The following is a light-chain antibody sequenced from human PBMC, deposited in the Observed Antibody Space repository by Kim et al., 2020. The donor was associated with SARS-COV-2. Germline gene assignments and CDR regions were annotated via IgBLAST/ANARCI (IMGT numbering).Light chain of an antibody. CDR1: SSDVGSYNY. J-gene: IGLJ2*01. V-gene: IGLV2-11*01. CDR2: DVS. Sequence: QSALTQPRSVSGSPGQSVTISCTGTSSDVGSYNYVSWYQQHPGKAPKVMICDVSKRPSGVPDRFSGSKSGNTASLTISGLQADDEADYYCCSYAGTFTSLFGGGTKLTVL. CDR3: CSYAGTFTSL.